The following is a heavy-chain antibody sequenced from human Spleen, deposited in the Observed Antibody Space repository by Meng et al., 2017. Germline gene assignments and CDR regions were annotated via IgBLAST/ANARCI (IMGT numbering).Heavy chain of an antibody. CDR3: ARGGIKDCSGGSCYHPNYYYYYGRDV. CDR1: GFTFSSYA. V-gene: IGHV3-30*01. J-gene: IGHJ6*02. CDR2: ISYDGSNK. D-gene: IGHD2-15*01. Sequence: GESLKISCAASGFTFSSYAMHWVRQAPGKGLEWVAVISYDGSNKYYADSVKGRFTISRDNSKNTLYLQMNSLRAEDTAVYYCARGGIKDCSGGSCYHPNYYYYYGRDVWGQGTTVTVSS.